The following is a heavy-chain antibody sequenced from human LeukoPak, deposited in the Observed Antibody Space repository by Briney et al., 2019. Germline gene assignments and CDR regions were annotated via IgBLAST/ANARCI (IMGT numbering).Heavy chain of an antibody. CDR2: ISYDGSNK. V-gene: IGHV3-30-3*01. D-gene: IGHD6-6*01. CDR1: GFTFSSYA. J-gene: IGHJ3*02. CDR3: AKDGGSSPGLDAFDI. Sequence: GGSLRLSCAASGFTFSSYAMHWVRQAPGKGLEWVAVISYDGSNKYYADSVKGRFTISRDNSKNTLYLQMNSLRAEDTAVYYCAKDGGSSPGLDAFDIWGQGTMVTVSS.